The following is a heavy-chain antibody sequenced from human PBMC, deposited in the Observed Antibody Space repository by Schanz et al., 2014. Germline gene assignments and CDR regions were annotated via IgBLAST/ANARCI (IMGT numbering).Heavy chain of an antibody. CDR3: ARARYTGYDCSGY. J-gene: IGHJ4*02. D-gene: IGHD5-12*01. CDR2: INPNSGGT. V-gene: IGHV1-2*06. Sequence: QVLLVQSGAEVKQPGASVKVSCKASGYTFTAYSMHWVRQAPGQGLEWMGRINPNSGGTNYAQKFQGRVTMTRDTSISTVYMELTRLTFDDTAIYFCARARYTGYDCSGYWGQGTLLIVSS. CDR1: GYTFTAYS.